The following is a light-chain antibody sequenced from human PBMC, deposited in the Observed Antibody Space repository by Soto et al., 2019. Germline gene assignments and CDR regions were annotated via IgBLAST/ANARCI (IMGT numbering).Light chain of an antibody. J-gene: IGLJ2*01. CDR3: TSYAGSRTLL. CDR2: EVT. V-gene: IGLV2-8*01. Sequence: QSALTQPPSASGSPGQSVTISCTGTSSDVGAYNYVSWFQHHPGKAPKLVIYEVTKRPSGVPDRFSGSKSGNTASLTVSGLQAEDEADYFCTSYAGSRTLLFGGGTKLTVL. CDR1: SSDVGAYNY.